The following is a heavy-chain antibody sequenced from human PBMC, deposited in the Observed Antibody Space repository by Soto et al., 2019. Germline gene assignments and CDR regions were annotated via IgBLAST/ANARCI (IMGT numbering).Heavy chain of an antibody. V-gene: IGHV3-23*01. J-gene: IGHJ4*02. D-gene: IGHD3-10*01. Sequence: GGSLRLSCAASGFTFSSYAMSWVRQAPGKGLEWVSAISGSGGSTYYADSVKGRFTISRDNSKNTLYLQMNSLRAEDTAVYYCAKGVPRERTLLWFGEFNFDYWGQGTLVTVSS. CDR3: AKGVPRERTLLWFGEFNFDY. CDR2: ISGSGGST. CDR1: GFTFSSYA.